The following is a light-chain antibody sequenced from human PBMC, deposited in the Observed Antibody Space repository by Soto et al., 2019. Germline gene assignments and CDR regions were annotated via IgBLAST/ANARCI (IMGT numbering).Light chain of an antibody. Sequence: DIQMTQSPSTLSASVGDRVTITCRASQSISSWLAWYQQKPGKAPKLLIYKASGLESGVPSKFSGSRSGTEFTLTISSLQPDDFATYYGQQYNSYSRTFAQGTKLEIK. CDR2: KAS. J-gene: IGKJ2*01. V-gene: IGKV1-5*03. CDR3: QQYNSYSRT. CDR1: QSISSW.